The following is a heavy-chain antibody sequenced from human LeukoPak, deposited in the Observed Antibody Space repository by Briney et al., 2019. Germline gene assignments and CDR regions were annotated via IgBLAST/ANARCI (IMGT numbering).Heavy chain of an antibody. J-gene: IGHJ5*02. Sequence: GGSLRLSCAASGFTVSSNYMSWVRQAPGKGLEWVSVIYSGGSTYYADSVKGRFTISRDNSKNTLYLQMNSLRAEDTAVYYCARNPGGSGVWWFDPWGQGTLVTVSS. V-gene: IGHV3-53*01. CDR3: ARNPGGSGVWWFDP. CDR1: GFTVSSNY. CDR2: IYSGGST. D-gene: IGHD6-19*01.